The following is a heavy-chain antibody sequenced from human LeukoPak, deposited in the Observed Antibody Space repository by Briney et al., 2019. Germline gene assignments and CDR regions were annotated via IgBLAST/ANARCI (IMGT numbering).Heavy chain of an antibody. J-gene: IGHJ1*01. D-gene: IGHD3-10*02. CDR3: ARDVVRGPDDEYFQH. CDR2: ISYDGSDK. V-gene: IGHV3-30-3*01. CDR1: GFIFSSYA. Sequence: PGRSLRLSCAASGFIFSSYAMHWVRQAPGKGLEWVAVISYDGSDKKYADSVKGRFTISRDNSKNTLYVQMNSLRAEDTALYYCARDVVRGPDDEYFQHWGQGTLVTVSS.